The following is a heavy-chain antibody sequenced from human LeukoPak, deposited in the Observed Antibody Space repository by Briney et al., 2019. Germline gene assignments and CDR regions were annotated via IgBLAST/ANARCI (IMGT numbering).Heavy chain of an antibody. CDR1: GFTFSGYW. D-gene: IGHD5-18*01. CDR3: ARRTLDSYGYYYYYYMDV. CDR2: IKQDGSEK. V-gene: IGHV3-7*01. J-gene: IGHJ6*03. Sequence: GGSLRLSCAASGFTFSGYWMSWVRQAPGKGLEWVANIKQDGSEKYYVDSVKGRFTISRDNAKNSLYLQMNSLRAEDTAVYYCARRTLDSYGYYYYYYMDVWGKGTTVTVSS.